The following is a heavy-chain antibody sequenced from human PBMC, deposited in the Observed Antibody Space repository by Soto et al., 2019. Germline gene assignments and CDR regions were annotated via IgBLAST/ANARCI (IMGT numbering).Heavy chain of an antibody. CDR2: IYYSGST. D-gene: IGHD2-21*02. J-gene: IGHJ6*02. CDR3: ARYYCGGDCYSSSGMDV. CDR1: GGSISSGGYY. V-gene: IGHV4-31*03. Sequence: SETLSLTCTVSGGSISSGGYYWSWIRQHPGKGLEWIGYIYYSGSTYYNPSLKSRVTISVDTSKNQFSLKLSSVTAADTAVYYCARYYCGGDCYSSSGMDVWGQGTTVTVSS.